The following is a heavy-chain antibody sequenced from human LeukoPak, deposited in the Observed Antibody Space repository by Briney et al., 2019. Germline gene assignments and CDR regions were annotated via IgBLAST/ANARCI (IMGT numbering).Heavy chain of an antibody. CDR2: IDPSDSYT. D-gene: IGHD4-17*01. CDR1: GYSFTSYW. CDR3: ARHRGGDYGLDAFDI. J-gene: IGHJ3*02. V-gene: IGHV5-10-1*01. Sequence: GESLKISCKVSGYSFTSYWISWVRQMPGKGLEWMGRIDPSDSYTNYRPSFQGHVTISADKSISTAYLQWSTLKASDTAMYYCARHRGGDYGLDAFDIWGQGTMVTVSS.